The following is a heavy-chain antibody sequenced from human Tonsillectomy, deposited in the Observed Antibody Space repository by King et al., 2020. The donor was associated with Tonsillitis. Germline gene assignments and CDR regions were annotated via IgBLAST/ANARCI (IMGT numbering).Heavy chain of an antibody. CDR1: GFTFSSYG. Sequence: VQLVESGGGVVQPGRSLRLSCAASGFTFSSYGMYWVRQAPGKGLEWVAVISYDGSNKYYADSVKGRFTISRDNSMNTLYLQMNSLRAEDTVVYYCVPPVVKHFDYWGQGTLVTVSS. J-gene: IGHJ4*02. CDR3: VPPVVKHFDY. V-gene: IGHV3-30*03. D-gene: IGHD2-21*01. CDR2: ISYDGSNK.